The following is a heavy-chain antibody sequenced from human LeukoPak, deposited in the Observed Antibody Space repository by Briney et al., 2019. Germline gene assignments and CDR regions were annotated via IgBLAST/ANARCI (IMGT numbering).Heavy chain of an antibody. CDR2: IYTGGGT. V-gene: IGHV3-53*01. Sequence: PGGSLRLSCAASGFTVSSNYMNWVRQAPGKGLEWVSVIYTGGGTYYADPVKGRFTISRDNSKNTLYLQMNSLRAEDTAVYYCVRDRGVEVADVLWGQGTLVTVSS. D-gene: IGHD6-19*01. J-gene: IGHJ4*02. CDR3: VRDRGVEVADVL. CDR1: GFTVSSNY.